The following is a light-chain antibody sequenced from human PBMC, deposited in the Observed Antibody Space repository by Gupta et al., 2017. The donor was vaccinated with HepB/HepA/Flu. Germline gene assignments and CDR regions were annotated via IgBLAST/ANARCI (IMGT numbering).Light chain of an antibody. J-gene: IGKJ3*01. Sequence: EIVLTQSPATLSLSPGERATLACRASQSVSSYLAWYQRKPGQAPRLLIYDASNRATGIPARCSGSGDGTDVNLTISSREPEDFEVYYCQQRINGHPQLTFGDGTKVDIK. CDR2: DAS. CDR1: QSVSSY. V-gene: IGKV3-11*01. CDR3: QQRINGHPQLT.